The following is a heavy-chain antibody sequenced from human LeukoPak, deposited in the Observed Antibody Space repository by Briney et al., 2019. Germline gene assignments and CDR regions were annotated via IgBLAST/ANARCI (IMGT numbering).Heavy chain of an antibody. J-gene: IGHJ4*02. Sequence: SETLSLTCTVSGGSISSSSYYWGWIRQPPGKGLEWIGSIYYSGSTYYNPSLKSRVTISVDTSKNQFSLKLSSVTAADTAVYYCARGGHSRHFDYWGQGTLVTVSS. V-gene: IGHV4-39*01. CDR1: GGSISSSSYY. CDR3: ARGGHSRHFDY. CDR2: IYYSGST. D-gene: IGHD6-13*01.